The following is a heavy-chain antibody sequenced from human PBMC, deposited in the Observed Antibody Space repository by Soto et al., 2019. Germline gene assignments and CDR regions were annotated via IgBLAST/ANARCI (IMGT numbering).Heavy chain of an antibody. CDR3: ARVRSGSSSYYYYGMDV. V-gene: IGHV3-30-3*01. D-gene: IGHD1-26*01. CDR2: ISYDGSNK. J-gene: IGHJ6*02. Sequence: QVQLVESGGGVVQPGRSLRLSCAASGFTFSGYAMHWVRQAPGKGLEWVAVISYDGSNKYYADSVKGRFTISRDNSKNTLYLQMNSLRAEDTAVYYCARVRSGSSSYYYYGMDVWGQGTTVTVSS. CDR1: GFTFSGYA.